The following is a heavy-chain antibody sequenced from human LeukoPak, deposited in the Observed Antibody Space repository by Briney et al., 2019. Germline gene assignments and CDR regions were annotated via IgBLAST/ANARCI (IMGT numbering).Heavy chain of an antibody. J-gene: IGHJ3*02. V-gene: IGHV3-13*01. CDR1: GFTFSSYD. CDR3: ARGHLPVVDGDGLSDAFDI. D-gene: IGHD2-15*01. CDR2: IGTAGDT. Sequence: GSLRLSCAASGFTFSSYDMHWVRQATGKGLEWVLGIGTAGDTYYPDSVKGRFTISRENAKNSLYLQMNSLRVDDTAVYYCARGHLPVVDGDGLSDAFDIWGQGTMVTVSS.